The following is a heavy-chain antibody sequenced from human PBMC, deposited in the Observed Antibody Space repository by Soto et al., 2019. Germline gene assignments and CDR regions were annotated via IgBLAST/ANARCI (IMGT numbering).Heavy chain of an antibody. V-gene: IGHV3-7*05. CDR3: ARDSIAAPKGGYYYYGMDV. J-gene: IGHJ6*02. D-gene: IGHD3-16*01. CDR1: GFTFSSYW. CDR2: IKQEGSEK. Sequence: GGSLRLSCAASGFTFSSYWMSWVRQAPGKGLEWVANIKQEGSEKYYVDSVKGRFTISRDNAKNSLYLQMNSLGAEDTAVYYCARDSIAAPKGGYYYYGMDVWGQGTTVTVSS.